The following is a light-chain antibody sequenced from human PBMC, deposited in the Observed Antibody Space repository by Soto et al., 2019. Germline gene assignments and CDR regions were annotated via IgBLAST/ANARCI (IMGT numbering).Light chain of an antibody. CDR3: SSYTGSSTLYV. J-gene: IGLJ1*01. CDR1: SSDVGAYNY. Sequence: LTQPASVSGSPGQSITISCTGTSSDVGAYNYVSWYQQYPGKAPRLMITEVTSRPSGISNRFSGSKSGNSASLTISGLQAEDEAEYYCSSYTGSSTLYVFGTGTKVTVL. V-gene: IGLV2-14*01. CDR2: EVT.